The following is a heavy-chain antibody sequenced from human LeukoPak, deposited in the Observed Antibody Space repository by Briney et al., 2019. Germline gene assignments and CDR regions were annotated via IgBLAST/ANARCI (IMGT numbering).Heavy chain of an antibody. Sequence: GGSLRLSCAASGFTFSSYWMSWVRQAPGKGLEWVANIKQDGSEKYYVDSVKGRFTISRDNAKNSLYLQMNSLRAEDTAVYYCASWVGDSSGWYVLGYFDYWGQGTLVTVSS. D-gene: IGHD6-19*01. CDR1: GFTFSSYW. CDR3: ASWVGDSSGWYVLGYFDY. CDR2: IKQDGSEK. V-gene: IGHV3-7*01. J-gene: IGHJ4*02.